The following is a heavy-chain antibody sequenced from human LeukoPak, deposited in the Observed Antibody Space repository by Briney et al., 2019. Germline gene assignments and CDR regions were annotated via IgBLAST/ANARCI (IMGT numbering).Heavy chain of an antibody. Sequence: SVKVSCKASGGTFSSYAISWVRQAPGQGLEWMGGIIPIFGTANYAQKFQGRVTITADESTSTAYLELSSLRSEDTAVYYCAREGGDYYGSGSYNYWGQGTLVTVSS. CDR2: IIPIFGTA. V-gene: IGHV1-69*13. CDR3: AREGGDYYGSGSYNY. CDR1: GGTFSSYA. J-gene: IGHJ4*02. D-gene: IGHD3-10*01.